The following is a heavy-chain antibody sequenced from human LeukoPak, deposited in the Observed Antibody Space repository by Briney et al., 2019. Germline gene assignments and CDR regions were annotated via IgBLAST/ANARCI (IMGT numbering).Heavy chain of an antibody. D-gene: IGHD2-2*02. CDR2: IIPTFGTA. CDR1: GGTFSSYA. V-gene: IGHV1-69*13. CDR3: AKSGGHCGSTSCYSAGDY. J-gene: IGHJ4*02. Sequence: ASVKVSCKASGGTFSSYAISWVRQAPGQGLEWMGGIIPTFGTANYAQKFQGRVTITADESTSTAYMELSSLRSEDTAVYYCAKSGGHCGSTSCYSAGDYWGQGTLVTVSS.